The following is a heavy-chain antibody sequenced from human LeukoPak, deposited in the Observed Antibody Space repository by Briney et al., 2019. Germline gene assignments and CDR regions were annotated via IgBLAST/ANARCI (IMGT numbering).Heavy chain of an antibody. J-gene: IGHJ4*02. CDR1: GGSFSGYY. CDR3: ARRTLGIAAAGTIGY. CDR2: INHSGST. Sequence: SETLSLTCAVYGGSFSGYYWSWIRQPPGKGLEWIGEINHSGSTNYNPSLKSRVTISVDTSKNQFSLKLSSVTAADTAVYYCARRTLGIAAAGTIGYWGQGTLVTVSS. D-gene: IGHD6-13*01. V-gene: IGHV4-34*01.